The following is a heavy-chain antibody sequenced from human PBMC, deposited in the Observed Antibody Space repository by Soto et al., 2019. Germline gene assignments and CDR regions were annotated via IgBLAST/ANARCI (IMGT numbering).Heavy chain of an antibody. CDR3: ARDRSADRFVQYFQH. Sequence: GGSLRLSCAASGFRFSDYKMIWVRQAPGKGLEWVSYISGSGSTIYYADSVKGRFTVSRDNAKNSLFLQMNNLRAEDTAVYFCARDRSADRFVQYFQHWGQGTQVTVSS. V-gene: IGHV3-48*03. J-gene: IGHJ1*01. CDR2: ISGSGSTI. CDR1: GFRFSDYK. D-gene: IGHD6-19*01.